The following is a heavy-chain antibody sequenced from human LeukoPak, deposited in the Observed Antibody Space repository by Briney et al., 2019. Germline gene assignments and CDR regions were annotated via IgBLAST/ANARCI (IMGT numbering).Heavy chain of an antibody. J-gene: IGHJ4*02. D-gene: IGHD3-3*01. V-gene: IGHV4-30-2*01. CDR3: ARVNTRITVGFDY. Sequence: SETLSLTGTVSGGSISSGGYYWSWIRQPPGKGLEWIGYIYHSGSTYYNPSLKSRVTISVDRSKNQFSLKLSSVTAADTAVYYCARVNTRITVGFDYWGQGTLVTVSS. CDR1: GGSISSGGYY. CDR2: IYHSGST.